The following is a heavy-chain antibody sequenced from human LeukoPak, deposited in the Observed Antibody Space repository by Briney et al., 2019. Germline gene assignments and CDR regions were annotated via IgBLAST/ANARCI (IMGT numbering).Heavy chain of an antibody. CDR2: INTNTGNP. J-gene: IGHJ6*03. CDR3: ASCSSTSCLYYYYYYMDV. CDR1: GYTFTSYA. D-gene: IGHD2-2*01. Sequence: ASVKVSCKASGYTFTSYAMNWVRQAPGQGLEWMGWINTNTGNPTYAQGFTGRFVFSLDTSVSTAYLQISSLKAEDTAVYYCASCSSTSCLYYYYYYMDVWGKGTTVTVSS. V-gene: IGHV7-4-1*02.